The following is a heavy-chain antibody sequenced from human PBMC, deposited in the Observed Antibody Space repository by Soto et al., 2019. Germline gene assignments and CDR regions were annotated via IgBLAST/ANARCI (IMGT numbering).Heavy chain of an antibody. Sequence: EVQLLESGGGLVQPGGSLRLSCAASGFTFSSYTMSWVRQGPGKGLEWVSGISSSGGSTVYADSVKGRFTISRDNLKNTRYLQMNCLRAEDTAVYYCAKGWGDYWGQGTPVTVSS. CDR2: ISSSGGST. CDR3: AKGWGDY. J-gene: IGHJ4*02. V-gene: IGHV3-23*01. CDR1: GFTFSSYT. D-gene: IGHD7-27*01.